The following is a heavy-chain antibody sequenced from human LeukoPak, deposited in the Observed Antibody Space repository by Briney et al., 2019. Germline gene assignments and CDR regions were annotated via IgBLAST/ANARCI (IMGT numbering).Heavy chain of an antibody. D-gene: IGHD3-16*02. Sequence: PSETLSLTCAVYGGSFSGYYWSWIRQPPGKGLEWIGEINHSGSTNYNPSLKSRVTISVDTSKNQFSLKLSSVTAADTAVYYCARGCPDFYDYIWGSYRYYYYYYMDVWGKGTTVTVSS. CDR1: GGSFSGYY. CDR3: ARGCPDFYDYIWGSYRYYYYYYMDV. J-gene: IGHJ6*03. V-gene: IGHV4-34*01. CDR2: INHSGST.